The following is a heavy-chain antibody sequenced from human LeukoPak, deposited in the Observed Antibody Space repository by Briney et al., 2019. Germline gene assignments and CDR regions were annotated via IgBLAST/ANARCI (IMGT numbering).Heavy chain of an antibody. CDR1: GFTFSSYG. CDR3: AKVLAGYCSSTSCYDHFDY. Sequence: GGSLRLSYAASGFTFSSYGMHWVRQAPGKGLEWVAFIRYDGSNKYYADSVKGRFTISRDNSKNTLYLQMNSLRAEDTAVYYCAKVLAGYCSSTSCYDHFDYWGQGTLVTVSS. CDR2: IRYDGSNK. V-gene: IGHV3-30*02. J-gene: IGHJ4*02. D-gene: IGHD2-2*01.